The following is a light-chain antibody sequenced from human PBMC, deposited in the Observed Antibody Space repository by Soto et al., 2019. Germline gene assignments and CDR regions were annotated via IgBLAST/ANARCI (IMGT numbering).Light chain of an antibody. J-gene: IGLJ3*02. CDR1: SGHNTYI. CDR2: LDRSGSY. CDR3: EIWYSNTHKV. Sequence: QLVLTQSSSASASLGSSVKLTCIVSSGHNTYIIAWHQQQPGKAPRFLMTLDRSGSYNRGSGVPDRFSGSSSGADRYLTISNLQFEDEGDYYCEIWYSNTHKVFGGGTKLTVL. V-gene: IGLV4-60*02.